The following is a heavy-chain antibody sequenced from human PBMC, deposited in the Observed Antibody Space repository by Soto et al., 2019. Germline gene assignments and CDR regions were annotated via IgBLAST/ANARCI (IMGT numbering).Heavy chain of an antibody. Sequence: GGSLRLSCAASGFTFSSYGMHWVRQAPGKGLEWVAVISYDGSNKYYADSVKGRFTISRDNSKNTLYLQMNSLRAEDTAVYYCAKDRAPYSGSRPFDPWGQGTLVTVSS. CDR2: ISYDGSNK. V-gene: IGHV3-30*18. J-gene: IGHJ5*02. D-gene: IGHD1-26*01. CDR1: GFTFSSYG. CDR3: AKDRAPYSGSRPFDP.